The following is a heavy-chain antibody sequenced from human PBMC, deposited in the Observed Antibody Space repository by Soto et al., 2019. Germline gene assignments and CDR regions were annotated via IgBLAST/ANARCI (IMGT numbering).Heavy chain of an antibody. CDR1: GFTFSSYG. Sequence: GGSLRLSCAASGFTFSSYGMHWVRQAPGKGLEWVAVISYDGSNKYYADSVKGRFTISRDNSKNTLYLQMNSLRAEDTAVYYCAKDRQRSSWYWKEYYHGMDVWAQGTTVTVSS. D-gene: IGHD6-13*01. CDR3: AKDRQRSSWYWKEYYHGMDV. J-gene: IGHJ6*02. CDR2: ISYDGSNK. V-gene: IGHV3-30*18.